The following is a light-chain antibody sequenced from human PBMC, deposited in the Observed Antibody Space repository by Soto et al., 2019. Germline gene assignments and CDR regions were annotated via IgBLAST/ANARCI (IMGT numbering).Light chain of an antibody. CDR3: QQYNNWPPWT. V-gene: IGKV3-15*01. CDR1: QSVSSN. Sequence: EIVMTQSPATLSVSPGERATLSCRASQSVSSNLAWYQQKPGQAPRLLLYGASTRATGIPARFSGGGSGTDFTLPISSLQSEDFAVYYCQQYNNWPPWTFGHGTKVEIK. J-gene: IGKJ1*01. CDR2: GAS.